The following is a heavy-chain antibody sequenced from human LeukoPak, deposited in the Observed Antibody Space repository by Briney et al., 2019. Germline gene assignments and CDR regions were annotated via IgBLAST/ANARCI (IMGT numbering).Heavy chain of an antibody. Sequence: PGGSLRLSCAASGFTVSSNYMSWVRQAPGKGLEWIGSIYYSGSTYYNPSLKSRVTISVDTSKNQFSLKLSSVTAADTAVYYCARHDTERYGMDVWGQGTTVTVSS. CDR2: IYYSGST. J-gene: IGHJ6*02. CDR3: ARHDTERYGMDV. CDR1: GFTVSSNY. V-gene: IGHV4-39*01.